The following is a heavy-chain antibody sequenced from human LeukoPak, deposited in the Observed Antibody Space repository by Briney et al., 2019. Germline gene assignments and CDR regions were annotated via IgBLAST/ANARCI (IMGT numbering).Heavy chain of an antibody. CDR1: GFTFSSYA. CDR3: ARAYPQGVTYGHLDY. CDR2: ISYDGSNK. J-gene: IGHJ4*02. Sequence: GGSLRLSCAASGFTFSSYAMHWVRQAPGKGLEWVAVISYDGSNKYYADSMKGRFTISRDNSKNTLYLQMNSLRAEDTAVYYCARAYPQGVTYGHLDYWGQGTLVTVSS. D-gene: IGHD4-23*01. V-gene: IGHV3-30*01.